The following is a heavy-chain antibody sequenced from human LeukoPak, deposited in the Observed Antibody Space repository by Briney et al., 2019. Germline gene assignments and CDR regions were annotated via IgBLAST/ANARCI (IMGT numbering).Heavy chain of an antibody. V-gene: IGHV4-59*01. J-gene: IGHJ4*02. CDR2: IYYSGST. CDR3: ARGYYYDSSGYYYVDYYFDY. CDR1: GGSISSYY. D-gene: IGHD3-22*01. Sequence: PSETLSLTCIVSGGSISSYYWSWIRQPPGKGLEWIGYIYYSGSTNYNPSLKSRVTISVDTSKNQFSLKLSSVTAADTAVYYCARGYYYDSSGYYYVDYYFDYWGQGTLVTVSS.